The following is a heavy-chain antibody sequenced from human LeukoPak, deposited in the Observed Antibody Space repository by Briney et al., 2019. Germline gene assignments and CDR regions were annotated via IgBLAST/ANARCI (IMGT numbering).Heavy chain of an antibody. CDR3: LRDSKNYYLDV. D-gene: IGHD2-2*01. CDR2: TRNKSSSYST. Sequence: GGSLRLSCAASGFTFSDHYMDWVRQAPGKGLEWVGRTRNKSSSYSTEYAASEQGRFPTSRDDSQNSLYLQMNSLKTEGTAVYYCLRDSKNYYLDVWGKGTTVTVSS. CDR1: GFTFSDHY. J-gene: IGHJ6*03. V-gene: IGHV3-72*01.